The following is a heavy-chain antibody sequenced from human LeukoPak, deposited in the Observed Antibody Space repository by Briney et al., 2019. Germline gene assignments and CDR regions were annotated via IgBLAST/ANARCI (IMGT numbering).Heavy chain of an antibody. CDR3: ARGDRLGCCTNGVCYPTDY. CDR2: ISGSSSYT. Sequence: GGSLRLSCAASGFSFSIYSMNWVRQAPGKGLEWVSSISGSSSYTYYADSVKGRFTISRDNAKNSLYLQMNSLRAEDTAVYYCARGDRLGCCTNGVCYPTDYWGQGTLVTVSS. V-gene: IGHV3-21*01. D-gene: IGHD2-8*01. CDR1: GFSFSIYS. J-gene: IGHJ4*02.